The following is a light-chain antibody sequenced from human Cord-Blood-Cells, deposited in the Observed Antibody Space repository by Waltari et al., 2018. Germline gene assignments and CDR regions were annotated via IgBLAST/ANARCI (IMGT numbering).Light chain of an antibody. J-gene: IGLJ1*01. Sequence: QSAPTQPASVSGSPGQSITLPCPGTSSDVGSYNLVSSYQQHPGQAPKLMIYEVSKRPSGVSNRFSGSKSGNTASLTISGLQAEDEADYYCCSYAGSSTFSVFGTGTKVTVL. CDR3: CSYAGSSTFSV. CDR1: SSDVGSYNL. V-gene: IGLV2-23*02. CDR2: EVS.